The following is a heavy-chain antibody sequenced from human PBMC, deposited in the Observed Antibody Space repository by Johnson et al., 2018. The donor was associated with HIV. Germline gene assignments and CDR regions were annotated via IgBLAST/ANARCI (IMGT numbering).Heavy chain of an antibody. V-gene: IGHV3-30-3*01. D-gene: IGHD3-22*01. CDR3: AKGGRLTMIGVSDAFDI. J-gene: IGHJ3*02. Sequence: QVQLVESGGGVVQPGRSLRLSCAASGFTFSSYAVHWVRQAPGKGLEWVAVISYDGSNKYYADSVKGRFTISRDNSKNTLYLHMNSLKTEDTAVYYCAKGGRLTMIGVSDAFDIWGQGTMVTVSS. CDR1: GFTFSSYA. CDR2: ISYDGSNK.